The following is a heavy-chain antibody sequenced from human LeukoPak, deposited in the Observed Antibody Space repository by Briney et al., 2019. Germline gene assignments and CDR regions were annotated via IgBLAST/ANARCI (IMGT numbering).Heavy chain of an antibody. D-gene: IGHD1-26*01. Sequence: SGPTLVKPTQTLTLTCTFSGFSLSTSGVGVGWIRQPPGKALEWLALIYWDDDKRYSPSLKSRLTITKDTSKNQVVLTMTNMDPVDTATYYCAHMVPSQWELLSDLYFDYWGQGTLVTVSS. J-gene: IGHJ4*02. CDR1: GFSLSTSGVG. CDR3: AHMVPSQWELLSDLYFDY. V-gene: IGHV2-5*02. CDR2: IYWDDDK.